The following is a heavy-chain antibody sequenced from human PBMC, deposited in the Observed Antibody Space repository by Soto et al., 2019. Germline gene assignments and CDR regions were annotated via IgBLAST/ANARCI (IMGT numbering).Heavy chain of an antibody. D-gene: IGHD3-22*01. J-gene: IGHJ4*02. V-gene: IGHV3-33*01. CDR2: IWYDGSNK. CDR3: ARDPLYYDSSGSLRPFDY. Sequence: GGSLRLSCAASGFTFSSYGMHWVRQAPGKGLEWVAVIWYDGSNKYYADSVKGRFTISRDNSKNTLYLQMNSLRAEDTAVYYCARDPLYYDSSGSLRPFDYWGQGTLVTVSS. CDR1: GFTFSSYG.